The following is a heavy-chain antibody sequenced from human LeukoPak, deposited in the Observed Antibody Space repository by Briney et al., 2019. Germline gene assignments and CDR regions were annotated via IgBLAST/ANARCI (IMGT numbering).Heavy chain of an antibody. CDR2: INPSGGST. V-gene: IGHV1-46*01. D-gene: IGHD2-8*01. J-gene: IGHJ4*02. Sequence: ASVKVSCKASGYTFTSYYMHWVRQAPGQGLEWMGIINPSGGSTSYAQKFQGRVTMTRDMSTSTVYMELSSLRSEDTAVYYCARDERMVYATPTTYYFDYWGQGTLVTVSS. CDR3: ARDERMVYATPTTYYFDY. CDR1: GYTFTSYY.